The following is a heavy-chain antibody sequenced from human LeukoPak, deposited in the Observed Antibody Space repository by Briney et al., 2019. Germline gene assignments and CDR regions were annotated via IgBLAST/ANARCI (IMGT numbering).Heavy chain of an antibody. D-gene: IGHD1-26*01. V-gene: IGHV3-43*02. J-gene: IGHJ5*02. CDR2: ISGDGGRT. CDR1: GLSFDDYV. CDR3: AKEVRSVGATHSWFDP. Sequence: GGSLRLSCAASGLSFDDYVIHWVRQVPGKGLEWVSLISGDGGRTYYADSVKGRFTISRDNSKNSLYLQMNSLRTEDTALYYCAKEVRSVGATHSWFDPWGQGTLVTVSS.